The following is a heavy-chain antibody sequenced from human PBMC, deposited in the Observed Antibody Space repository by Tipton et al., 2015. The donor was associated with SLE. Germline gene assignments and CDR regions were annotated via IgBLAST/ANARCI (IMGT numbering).Heavy chain of an antibody. CDR3: ARRDSSSSGRAFDI. Sequence: TLSLTCTVSGGSISRSTFLWGWIRQPPGKGLEWIGSIYNSERNYSNPSLNRVTISVDATKNQFSLKVISVTAADTAVYYCARRDSSSSGRAFDIWGQGTIVTVSS. CDR2: IYNSERN. D-gene: IGHD6-6*01. CDR1: GGSISRSTFL. J-gene: IGHJ3*02. V-gene: IGHV4-39*07.